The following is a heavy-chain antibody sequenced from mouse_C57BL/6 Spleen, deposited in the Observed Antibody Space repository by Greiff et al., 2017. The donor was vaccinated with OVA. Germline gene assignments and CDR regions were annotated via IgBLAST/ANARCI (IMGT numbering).Heavy chain of an antibody. CDR1: GYTFTSYW. Sequence: QVQLQQPGAELVKPGASVKMSCKASGYTFTSYWITWVKQRPGQGLEWIGDIYPGSGSTNYNEKFKSKATLTVDTSSSTAYMQLSSLTSEDSAVYYCARGKLHRVGYAMDYWGQGTSVTVSS. CDR2: IYPGSGST. V-gene: IGHV1-55*01. CDR3: ARGKLHRVGYAMDY. D-gene: IGHD1-1*01. J-gene: IGHJ4*01.